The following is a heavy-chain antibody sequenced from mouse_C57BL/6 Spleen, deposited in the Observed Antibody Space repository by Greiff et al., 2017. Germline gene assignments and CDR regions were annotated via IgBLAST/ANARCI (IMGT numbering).Heavy chain of an antibody. CDR1: GYTFTSYW. Sequence: QVQLQQPGTELVKPGASVKLSCKASGYTFTSYWMHWVKQRPGQGLEWIGNINPSNGGTNYNETFKSKATLTVDKSSSTAYMQLSSLTSEDSAVYYCARVDYYGSSYRNAMDYWGQGTSVTVSS. D-gene: IGHD1-1*01. CDR3: ARVDYYGSSYRNAMDY. V-gene: IGHV1-53*01. J-gene: IGHJ4*01. CDR2: INPSNGGT.